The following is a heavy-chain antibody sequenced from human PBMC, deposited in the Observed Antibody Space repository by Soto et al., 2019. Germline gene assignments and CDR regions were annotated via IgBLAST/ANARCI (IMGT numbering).Heavy chain of an antibody. Sequence: PSETLSLTCTVSGGSISSSSYYWGWIRQPPGKGLEWIGSIYYSGSTYYNPSLKSRVTISVDTSKNQFSLKLSSVTAADTAVYYCGGGGVYYYYYYGMDVWGQGTTVT. J-gene: IGHJ6*02. CDR3: GGGGVYYYYYYGMDV. CDR2: IYYSGST. V-gene: IGHV4-39*01. CDR1: GGSISSSSYY. D-gene: IGHD2-8*02.